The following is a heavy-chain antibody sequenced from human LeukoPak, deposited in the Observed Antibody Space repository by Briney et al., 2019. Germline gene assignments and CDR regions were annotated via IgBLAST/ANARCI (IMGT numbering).Heavy chain of an antibody. V-gene: IGHV3-23*01. CDR2: ISGSGRRT. Sequence: GGPLRLSCALWGFTQRSYAMMGVRHAPGKGGEGVSAISGSGRRTYYADPEKGRHTISRDNSKNTLYLQMNSLRAEDTAVYYCAKERTRRRPGSGYYYVYFDYWGQGTLVTVSS. CDR3: AKERTRRRPGSGYYYVYFDY. CDR1: GFTQRSYA. J-gene: IGHJ4*02. D-gene: IGHD3-22*01.